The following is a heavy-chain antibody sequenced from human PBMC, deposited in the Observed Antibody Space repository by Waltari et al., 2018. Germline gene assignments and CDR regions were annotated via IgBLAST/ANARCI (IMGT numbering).Heavy chain of an antibody. D-gene: IGHD2-15*01. J-gene: IGHJ4*02. V-gene: IGHV1-24*01. Sequence: QVQLVQSGAEVKKPGASVKVSCKVSGYTLTELSMHWVRQAPGKGLEWMGGFDPEDGETIYAQKFQGRVTMTEDTATDTAYMELSSLRSEDTAVYDCATDRPRGVVVVAALDYWGQGTLVTVSS. CDR1: GYTLTELS. CDR3: ATDRPRGVVVVAALDY. CDR2: FDPEDGET.